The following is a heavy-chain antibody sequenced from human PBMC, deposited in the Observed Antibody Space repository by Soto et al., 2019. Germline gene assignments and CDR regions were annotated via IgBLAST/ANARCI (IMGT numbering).Heavy chain of an antibody. CDR1: GFTFSSYG. D-gene: IGHD1-26*01. CDR3: AKDGVGAKRGYFDY. V-gene: IGHV3-30*18. Sequence: QVQLVESGGGVVQPGRSLRLSCAASGFTFSSYGMHWVRQAPGKGLEWVAVISYDGSNKYYADSVKGRFAISRDNSKNTLYLQMNSLRAEDTAVYYCAKDGVGAKRGYFDYWGQGTLVTVSS. CDR2: ISYDGSNK. J-gene: IGHJ4*02.